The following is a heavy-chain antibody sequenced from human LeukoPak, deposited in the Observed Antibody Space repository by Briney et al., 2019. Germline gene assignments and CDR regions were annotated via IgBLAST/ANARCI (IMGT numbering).Heavy chain of an antibody. CDR1: GFTFSSYA. CDR2: ISYDGSNK. J-gene: IGHJ4*02. CDR3: ARDSVEVRGVIIPYYFDY. Sequence: GGSLRLSCAASGFTFSSYAMHWVRQAPGKGLEWVTVISYDGSNKYYADSVKGRFTISRDNSKNTLYLQMNSLRAEDTAVYYCARDSVEVRGVIIPYYFDYWGQGTLVTVSS. V-gene: IGHV3-30-3*01. D-gene: IGHD3-10*01.